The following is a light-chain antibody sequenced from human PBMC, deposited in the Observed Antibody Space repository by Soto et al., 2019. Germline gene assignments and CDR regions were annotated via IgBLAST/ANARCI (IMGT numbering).Light chain of an antibody. J-gene: IGLJ1*01. CDR3: SSYTSSSIDYV. Sequence: QSALTQPASVSGSPGQSITISCTGTSSDVGGYNYVSWYQQHPGKAPKLLIYEVSNRPSVVSNRFSGSMSGNTASLPIIGLLALDEAVYYDSSYTSSSIDYVFGTGTKLTVL. V-gene: IGLV2-14*01. CDR1: SSDVGGYNY. CDR2: EVS.